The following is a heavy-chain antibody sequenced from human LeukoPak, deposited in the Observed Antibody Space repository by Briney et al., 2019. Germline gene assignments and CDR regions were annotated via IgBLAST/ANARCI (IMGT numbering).Heavy chain of an antibody. CDR2: ISQSGNS. V-gene: IGHV4-30-2*01. Sequence: SQTLSLTCKVSGDSLSSSTCNWSWIRQPPGKGLEWIGYISQSGNSYFTPSLKSRATISIDRSKNHFSLTLISVTAADTAVYYCARLYNSYGPGWFDPXXXGTLVTVSS. J-gene: IGHJ5*02. D-gene: IGHD5-18*01. CDR1: GDSLSSSTCN. CDR3: ARLYNSYGPGWFDP.